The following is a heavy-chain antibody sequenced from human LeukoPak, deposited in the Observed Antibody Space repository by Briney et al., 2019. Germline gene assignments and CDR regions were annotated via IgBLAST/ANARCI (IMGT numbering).Heavy chain of an antibody. CDR2: INHSGST. CDR1: GGSFSGYY. J-gene: IGHJ3*02. V-gene: IGHV4-34*01. CDR3: AGYYDSSGYYYGAFDI. Sequence: PSETLSLTCAVYGGSFSGYYWSWIRQPPGKGLEWIGEINHSGSTNYNPSLKSRVTISVGTSKNQFSLKLSSVTAADTAVYYCAGYYDSSGYYYGAFDIWGQGTMVTVSS. D-gene: IGHD3-22*01.